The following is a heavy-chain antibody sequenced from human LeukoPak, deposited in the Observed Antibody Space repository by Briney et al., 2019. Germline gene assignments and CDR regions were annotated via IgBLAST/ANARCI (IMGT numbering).Heavy chain of an antibody. V-gene: IGHV3-30-3*01. J-gene: IGHJ4*02. CDR2: ISYDGSNK. CDR3: AKDADHIVATILDY. Sequence: PGGSLRLSCAASGFTFSSYAMHWVRQAPGKGLEWVAVISYDGSNKYYADSVKGRFTISRDNSKNTLYLQMNSLRAKDTAVYYCAKDADHIVATILDYWGQGTLVTVSS. D-gene: IGHD5-12*01. CDR1: GFTFSSYA.